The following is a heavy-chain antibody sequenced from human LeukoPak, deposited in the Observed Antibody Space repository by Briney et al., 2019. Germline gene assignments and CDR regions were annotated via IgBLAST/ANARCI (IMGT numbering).Heavy chain of an antibody. J-gene: IGHJ6*03. CDR3: ARITDYSDYYYYSMDV. CDR1: GGSISSGSYY. CDR2: IYTSGST. Sequence: PSQTLSLTCTVSGGSISSGSYYWSWIRQPAGKGLEWIGRIYTSGSTNYNPSLKSRVTISVDTSKNQFSLKLSSVTAADTAVYCCARITDYSDYYYYSMDVWGKGTTVTVS. V-gene: IGHV4-61*02. D-gene: IGHD4-11*01.